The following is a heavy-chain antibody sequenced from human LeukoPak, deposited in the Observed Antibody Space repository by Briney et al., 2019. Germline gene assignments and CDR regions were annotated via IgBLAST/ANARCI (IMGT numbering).Heavy chain of an antibody. CDR1: GDSFSSNSAA. J-gene: IGHJ3*02. Sequence: SQTLSLTCAISGDSFSSNSAAWNWIRQSPSRGLKWLGRTYYRSRWYNDYPLSVKSRISIKPDTSKNQFSLKLSSVTAADTAVYYCARPPSYYGSGNDAFDIWGQGTMVTVSS. D-gene: IGHD3-10*01. CDR2: TYYRSRWYN. CDR3: ARPPSYYGSGNDAFDI. V-gene: IGHV6-1*01.